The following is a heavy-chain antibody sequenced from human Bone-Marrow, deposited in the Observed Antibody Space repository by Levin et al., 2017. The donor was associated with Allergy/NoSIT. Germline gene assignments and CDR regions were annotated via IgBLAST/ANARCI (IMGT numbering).Heavy chain of an antibody. Sequence: PSETLSLTCSVSGDSISSSSSYWGWIRQPPGKGLEWIGSVFYSGATYYNPSLKNRLTISVDASNDQFSLKIDSVTATDTAVYYCARTETRGLDWYFDYWGRGTLVTVSS. V-gene: IGHV4-39*01. CDR2: VFYSGAT. D-gene: IGHD2-2*01. CDR1: GDSISSSSSY. CDR3: ARTETRGLDWYFDY. J-gene: IGHJ2*01.